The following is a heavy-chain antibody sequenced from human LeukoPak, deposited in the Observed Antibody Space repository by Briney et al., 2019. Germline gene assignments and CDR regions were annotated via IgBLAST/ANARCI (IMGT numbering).Heavy chain of an antibody. J-gene: IGHJ4*02. CDR1: GFTFSIYA. Sequence: PGGPLRLSCAASGFTFSIYAMSWVRPATGKGLEEVSAISGSGGSTYYADSVKCQFTISRDNSKNTLYLQMNSLRAEDTAVYYCAKIGDTAMADSFDYWGQGTLVTVSS. V-gene: IGHV3-23*01. CDR2: ISGSGGST. CDR3: AKIGDTAMADSFDY. D-gene: IGHD5-18*01.